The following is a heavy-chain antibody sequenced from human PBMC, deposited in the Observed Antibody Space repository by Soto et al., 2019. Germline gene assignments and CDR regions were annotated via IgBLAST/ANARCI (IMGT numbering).Heavy chain of an antibody. J-gene: IGHJ6*02. CDR2: ISAYNGNT. V-gene: IGHV1-18*01. CDR1: GYTFTSYG. CDR3: ARDLLGSGYYYYYGMDV. Sequence: ASVKVSCKASGYTFTSYGISWVRQAPGQGLEWMGWISAYNGNTNYAQKLQGRVTMTTDTSTSTAYMELRSLRSDDTAVYYCARDLLGSGYYYYYGMDVWGQGTTVT. D-gene: IGHD3-3*01.